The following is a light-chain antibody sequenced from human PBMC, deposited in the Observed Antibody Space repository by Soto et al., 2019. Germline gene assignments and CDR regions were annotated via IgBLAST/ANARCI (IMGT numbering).Light chain of an antibody. J-gene: IGKJ2*01. CDR1: QSISSY. CDR2: AAS. CDR3: PQSYSAPYT. V-gene: IGKV1-39*01. Sequence: DIPMTQSPSSLSASVGDRVNITCRASQSISSYLNWYQQKPGKAPKLLIYAASPLQSGVPSRFSGSGSGTDFTLTISSLQPEDFAAYYCPQSYSAPYTFGQGTKLEI.